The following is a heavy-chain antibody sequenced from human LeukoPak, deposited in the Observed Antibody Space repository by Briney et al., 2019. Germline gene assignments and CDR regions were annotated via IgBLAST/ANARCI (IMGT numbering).Heavy chain of an antibody. CDR1: GFTFSTYA. J-gene: IGHJ4*02. Sequence: PGGSLRLSCAASGFTFSTYAMSWVRQAPGKGLEWVSGISGSGHSTYYADSVKGRFTVFRDSLKNILYLQMKSLRAEDAAVYYCAKGRGYSSGAHDSWGQGTLVTVSS. D-gene: IGHD5-18*01. CDR2: ISGSGHST. CDR3: AKGRGYSSGAHDS. V-gene: IGHV3-23*01.